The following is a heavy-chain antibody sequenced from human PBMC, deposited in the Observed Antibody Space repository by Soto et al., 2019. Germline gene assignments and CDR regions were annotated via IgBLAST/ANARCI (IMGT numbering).Heavy chain of an antibody. J-gene: IGHJ4*02. CDR2: ISTTSGVI. CDR3: AREGIGAYFDH. V-gene: IGHV3-48*02. D-gene: IGHD4-17*01. Sequence: LRLSCAASGFISSSSPMNWVRQAPGKGLEWVSFISTTSGVIYYADSVKGRFTISRDNAKNTLDLQMNSLRDEDTAFYYCAREGIGAYFDHWGQGTLVTV. CDR1: GFISSSSP.